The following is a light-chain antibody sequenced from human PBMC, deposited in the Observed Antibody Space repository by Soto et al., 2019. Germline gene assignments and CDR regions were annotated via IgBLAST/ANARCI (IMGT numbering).Light chain of an antibody. CDR2: DAS. CDR3: QQLNSYPIT. J-gene: IGKJ5*01. Sequence: DIQMTQSPSSLSASVGDRFTITCQASQDISNYLNWYQQKPGKAPKLLIYDASNLETGVPSRFSGSGSGTDFTFTISSLQPEDFATYYCQQLNSYPITFGQGTRLEIK. V-gene: IGKV1-33*01. CDR1: QDISNY.